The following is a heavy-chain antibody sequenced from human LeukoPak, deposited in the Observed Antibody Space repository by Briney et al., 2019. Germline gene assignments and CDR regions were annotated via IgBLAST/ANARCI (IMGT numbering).Heavy chain of an antibody. J-gene: IGHJ4*02. CDR1: GYTFTSYD. Sequence: ASVKVSCKASGYTFTSYDINWVRQAAGQGLEWMGIINPSGGSTSYAQKFQGRVTMTRDTSTSTVYMELSSLRSEDTAVYYCASSRRKGIAVAGSRLDYWGQGTLVTVSS. CDR2: INPSGGST. CDR3: ASSRRKGIAVAGSRLDY. V-gene: IGHV1-46*01. D-gene: IGHD6-19*01.